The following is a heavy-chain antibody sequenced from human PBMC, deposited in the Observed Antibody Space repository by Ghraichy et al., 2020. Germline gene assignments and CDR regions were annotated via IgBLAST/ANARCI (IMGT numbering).Heavy chain of an antibody. CDR3: ARGENYDFWSGYCFFDY. CDR2: IKEDGSEK. CDR1: GFTFRTYW. J-gene: IGHJ4*02. D-gene: IGHD3-3*01. V-gene: IGHV3-7*04. Sequence: GALRLSCAVSGFTFRTYWMNWVRQAPGKGLEWVANIKEDGSEKYYVDSVKGRFTISRDNAKNSLYLQMKSLRAEDTAVYYCARGENYDFWSGYCFFDYWGQGTLVTVSS.